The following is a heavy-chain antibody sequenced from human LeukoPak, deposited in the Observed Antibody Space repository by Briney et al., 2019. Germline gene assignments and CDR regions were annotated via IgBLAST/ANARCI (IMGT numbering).Heavy chain of an antibody. J-gene: IGHJ4*02. CDR2: INHSGST. D-gene: IGHD3-22*01. V-gene: IGHV4-34*01. Sequence: SETLSLTCAVYGGSFSGYYWSWIRQPPGKGLEWIGEINHSGSTNYNPSLKSRVTISVDTSKNQFSLKLSSVTAADTAVYYCARVGGYYDSSGYYYGGGYFDYWGQGTLVTVSS. CDR3: ARVGGYYDSSGYYYGGGYFDY. CDR1: GGSFSGYY.